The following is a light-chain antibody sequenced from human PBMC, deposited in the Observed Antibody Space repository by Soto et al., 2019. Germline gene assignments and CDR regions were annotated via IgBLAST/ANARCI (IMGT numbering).Light chain of an antibody. V-gene: IGLV1-40*01. Sequence: QAVVTQPPSVSGAPGQRVTISCTGSSSNIGAGYDVHWYQQLPGTAPKLLIYGNSNRPSGVPDRFSGSKSGTSASLAITGLKAGNGVDNSGQSYAGSLGGGVFGEGPSSPS. CDR1: SSNIGAGYD. CDR2: GNS. J-gene: IGLJ3*02. CDR3: QSYAGSLGGGV.